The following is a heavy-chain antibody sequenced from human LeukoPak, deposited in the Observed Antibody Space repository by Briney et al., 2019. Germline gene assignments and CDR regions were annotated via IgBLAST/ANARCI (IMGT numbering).Heavy chain of an antibody. D-gene: IGHD1-7*01. V-gene: IGHV4-4*07. CDR1: GDSISSNY. Sequence: PSETLSLTCTVSGDSISSNYWSWIRQPAGKGLEWIGRIYTSGRTDYNPSLKSRVTMSVDTSKNQVSLKLSSVTAADTALYYCARDQALNCNYDVFDYWGPGALVTVSS. J-gene: IGHJ4*02. CDR3: ARDQALNCNYDVFDY. CDR2: IYTSGRT.